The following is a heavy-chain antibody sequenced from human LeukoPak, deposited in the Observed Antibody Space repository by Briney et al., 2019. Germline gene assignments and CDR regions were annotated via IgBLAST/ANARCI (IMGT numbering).Heavy chain of an antibody. Sequence: WETLSLTCSVAGGSISTYYWNWLRQTPGKGLEWIGHIANGNTDYNPSLKSRVTISVDTSKNQFSLKLTSVTAADTAVYYCARDKAHSYGRYFDPWGQGALVFVSS. V-gene: IGHV4-59*01. CDR2: IANGNT. CDR1: GGSISTYY. D-gene: IGHD5-18*01. CDR3: ARDKAHSYGRYFDP. J-gene: IGHJ5*02.